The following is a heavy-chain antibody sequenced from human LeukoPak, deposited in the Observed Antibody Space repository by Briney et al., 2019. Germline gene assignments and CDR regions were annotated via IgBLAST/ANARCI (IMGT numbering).Heavy chain of an antibody. CDR2: ISSSSSTI. J-gene: IGHJ6*03. D-gene: IGHD3-22*01. Sequence: GGSLRLSCAASGFTFSSYSVNWVRQAPGKGLEWVSYISSSSSTIYYADSVKGRFTISRDNAKNSLYLQMNSLRAEDTAVYYCARTPYYYDSSGSNALFYYSYYMDVWGKGTTVTVSS. CDR3: ARTPYYYDSSGSNALFYYSYYMDV. V-gene: IGHV3-48*01. CDR1: GFTFSSYS.